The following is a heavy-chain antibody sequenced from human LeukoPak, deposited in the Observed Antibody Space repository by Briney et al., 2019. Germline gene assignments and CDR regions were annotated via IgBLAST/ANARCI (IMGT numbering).Heavy chain of an antibody. D-gene: IGHD2-2*01. CDR1: GFTFSSYW. CDR3: ARRYCSSTTCSHFDQ. V-gene: IGHV3-74*01. Sequence: GGSLRLSCAASGFTFSSYWMHWVRQAPGKGLVWVSRINSDGSSTSYADSVKGRFTISRDNSKNALYLQMGSLRAEDMAVYYCARRYCSSTTCSHFDQWGQGTLVTVSS. CDR2: INSDGSST. J-gene: IGHJ4*02.